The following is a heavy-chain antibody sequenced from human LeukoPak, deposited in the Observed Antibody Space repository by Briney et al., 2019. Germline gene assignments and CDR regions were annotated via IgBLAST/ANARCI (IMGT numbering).Heavy chain of an antibody. Sequence: SETLSLTCAVSGGSISSSNWWSWIRQPPGKGLEWIGEINHSGSTNYNPSLKSRVTISVDTSKNQFSLKLSSVTAADTAVYYCARVAGTFFDYWGQGTLVTVSS. V-gene: IGHV4-4*02. CDR3: ARVAGTFFDY. CDR1: GGSISSSNW. J-gene: IGHJ4*02. D-gene: IGHD6-13*01. CDR2: INHSGST.